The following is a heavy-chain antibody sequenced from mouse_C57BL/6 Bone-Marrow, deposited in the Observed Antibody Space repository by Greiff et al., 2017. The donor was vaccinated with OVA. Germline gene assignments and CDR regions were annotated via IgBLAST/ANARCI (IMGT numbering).Heavy chain of an antibody. D-gene: IGHD2-3*01. CDR3: ASPPIYDGYFLFDY. V-gene: IGHV1-50*01. CDR2: IDPSDSYT. CDR1: GYTFTSYW. Sequence: QVQLQQPGAELVKPGASVKLSCKASGYTFTSYWMQWVKQRPGQGLEWIGEIDPSDSYTNYNQKFKGKATLTVDTSSSTAYMQLSSLTSEDSAVYYGASPPIYDGYFLFDYWGQGTTLTVSS. J-gene: IGHJ2*01.